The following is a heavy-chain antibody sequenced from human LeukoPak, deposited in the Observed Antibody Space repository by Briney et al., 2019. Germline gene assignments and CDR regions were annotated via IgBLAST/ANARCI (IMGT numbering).Heavy chain of an antibody. Sequence: PSETLSLTCTVSGGSISSGSYYWGWIRQPPGKGLEWIGSIYYSGSTYYKPSLKSRVTISLDTSKNQFSLKLSSVTAADTAVYYCARAYSPPQWSPFDYWGQGTLVTVSS. CDR2: IYYSGST. CDR3: ARAYSPPQWSPFDY. J-gene: IGHJ4*02. V-gene: IGHV4-39*07. D-gene: IGHD6-13*01. CDR1: GGSISSGSYY.